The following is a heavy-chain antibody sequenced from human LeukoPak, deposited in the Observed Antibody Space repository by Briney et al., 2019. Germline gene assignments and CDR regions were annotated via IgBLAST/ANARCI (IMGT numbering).Heavy chain of an antibody. CDR2: ISSSSSTI. V-gene: IGHV3-48*01. J-gene: IGHJ4*02. CDR1: GSTFSSYS. D-gene: IGHD2-2*01. CDR3: ARVDCSSTSCFEDY. Sequence: GGSLRLSCAASGSTFSSYSMNWVRQAPGKGLEWVSYISSSSSTIYYADSVKGRFTISRDNAKNSLYLQMNSLRAEDTAVYYCARVDCSSTSCFEDYWGQGTLVTVSS.